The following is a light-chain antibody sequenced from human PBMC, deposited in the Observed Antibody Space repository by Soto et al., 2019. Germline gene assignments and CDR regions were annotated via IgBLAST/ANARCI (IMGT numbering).Light chain of an antibody. CDR2: GNS. CDR3: QSYDSSLSGL. CDR1: SSNIGAGYD. Sequence: QSVLTQPPSVSGAPGQRVTISCTGSSSNIGAGYDVHWYQQLPGTAPNLLIYGNSNRPSGVPDRFSGSKSGTSASLAITGLQAEDEADYYCQSYDSSLSGLFGGGTQLTVL. V-gene: IGLV1-40*01. J-gene: IGLJ2*01.